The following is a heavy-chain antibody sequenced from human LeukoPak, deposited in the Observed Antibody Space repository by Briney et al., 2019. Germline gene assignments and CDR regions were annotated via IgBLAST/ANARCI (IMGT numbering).Heavy chain of an antibody. V-gene: IGHV4-39*07. CDR2: IYYSGST. CDR3: ARGQRYFDWSRGGRYAFDI. J-gene: IGHJ3*02. CDR1: GGSVSSSSYY. Sequence: SETLSLTCTVSGGSVSSSSYYWGWIRRPPGKGLEWIGSIYYSGSTNYNPSLKSRVTISVDTSKNQFSLKLSSVTAADTAVYYCARGQRYFDWSRGGRYAFDIWGQGTMVTVSS. D-gene: IGHD3-9*01.